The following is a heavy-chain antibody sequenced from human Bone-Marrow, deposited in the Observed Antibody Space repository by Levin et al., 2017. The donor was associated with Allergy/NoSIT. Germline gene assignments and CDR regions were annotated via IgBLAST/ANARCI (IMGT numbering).Heavy chain of an antibody. V-gene: IGHV2-5*02. D-gene: IGHD2-15*01. Sequence: SGPTLVKPTQTLTLTCTFSGFSLTTSGVGVGWIRQPPGKALEWLALIYWDDDKRYSASVKNRVSITKGTSENQVVLTMTNMDPVDTATYYCGYSSLEYCSGGSCYYFDFWGQGTLVTVSS. CDR3: GYSSLEYCSGGSCYYFDF. J-gene: IGHJ4*02. CDR1: GFSLTTSGVG. CDR2: IYWDDDK.